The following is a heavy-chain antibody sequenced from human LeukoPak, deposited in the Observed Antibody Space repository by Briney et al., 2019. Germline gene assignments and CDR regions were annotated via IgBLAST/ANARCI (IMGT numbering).Heavy chain of an antibody. Sequence: ASVKVSCKASGYTFSGYYMHWVRQAPGQGLEWMGWINPNSGGTNYAQKFQGRVTMTRDTSISTVYMELSRLRSDDTAVYYCARYRTGASVNFDYWGQGALVTVSS. CDR2: INPNSGGT. CDR1: GYTFSGYY. CDR3: ARYRTGASVNFDY. J-gene: IGHJ4*02. D-gene: IGHD1-26*01. V-gene: IGHV1-2*02.